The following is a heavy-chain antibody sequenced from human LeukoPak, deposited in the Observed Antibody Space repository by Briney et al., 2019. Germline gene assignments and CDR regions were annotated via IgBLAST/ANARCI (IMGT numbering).Heavy chain of an antibody. CDR3: AGDGCSSTSCYADY. D-gene: IGHD2-2*01. CDR2: ISSSGDTI. J-gene: IGHJ4*02. V-gene: IGHV3-11*04. Sequence: GGSLRLSCAASGFTFRNYYMSWIRQAPGKGLEWVSYISSSGDTIYYADSVKGRFTISRDNAKNSLYLQMNSLRAEDTAVYYCAGDGCSSTSCYADYWGQGTLVTVSS. CDR1: GFTFRNYY.